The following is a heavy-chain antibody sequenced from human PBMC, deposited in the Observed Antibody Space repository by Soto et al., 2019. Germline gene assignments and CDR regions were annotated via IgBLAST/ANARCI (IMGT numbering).Heavy chain of an antibody. V-gene: IGHV3-30*18. CDR3: AKDAVGCGGDCVANDY. D-gene: IGHD2-21*02. CDR1: GFTFSSYG. CDR2: ISYDGSNK. J-gene: IGHJ4*02. Sequence: GGSLRLSCAASGFTFSSYGMHWVRQAPGKGLEWVAVISYDGSNKYYADSVKGRFTISRDNSKNTLYLQMNSLRAEDTAVYYCAKDAVGCGGDCVANDYWGQGTLVTVSS.